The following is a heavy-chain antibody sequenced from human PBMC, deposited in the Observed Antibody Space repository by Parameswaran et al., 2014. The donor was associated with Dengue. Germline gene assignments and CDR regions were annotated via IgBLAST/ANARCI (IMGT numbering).Heavy chain of an antibody. V-gene: IGHV3-23*01. CDR3: AKDSSFDY. D-gene: IGHD6-19*01. Sequence: VRQAPGKGLEWVSAISGSGGSTYYADSVKGRFTISRDNSKNTLYLQMNSLRAEDTAVYYCAKDSSFDYWGQGTLVTVSS. J-gene: IGHJ4*02. CDR2: ISGSGGST.